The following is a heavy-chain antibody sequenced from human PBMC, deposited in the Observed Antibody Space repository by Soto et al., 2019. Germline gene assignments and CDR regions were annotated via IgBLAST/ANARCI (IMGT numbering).Heavy chain of an antibody. D-gene: IGHD2-8*01. V-gene: IGHV4-59*08. Sequence: SETLSLTCTVSGGSISSYYWSWIRQPPGKGLEWIGYIYYSGSTNYNPSLKSRVTISVDTSKNQFSLKLSSVTAADTAVYYCARQGCTNGVYYGGDNWFDPWGQGTLVTVSS. CDR1: GGSISSYY. J-gene: IGHJ5*02. CDR3: ARQGCTNGVYYGGDNWFDP. CDR2: IYYSGST.